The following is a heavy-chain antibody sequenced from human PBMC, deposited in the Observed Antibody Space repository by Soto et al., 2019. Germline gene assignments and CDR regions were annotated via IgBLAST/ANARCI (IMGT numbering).Heavy chain of an antibody. CDR3: TLGLVNDDNY. D-gene: IGHD6-19*01. J-gene: IGHJ4*02. CDR1: GFTFSGSV. Sequence: EVQLVESGGGLVQPGGSLKLSCAASGFTFSGSVMHWVRQASGKGLEWVGRIRSKANNYATEYCASVKGRFTIYRYDSKNTEYLQMKSLKTEETDVYSCTLGLVNDDNYWGQGTLVTVSS. V-gene: IGHV3-73*01. CDR2: IRSKANNYAT.